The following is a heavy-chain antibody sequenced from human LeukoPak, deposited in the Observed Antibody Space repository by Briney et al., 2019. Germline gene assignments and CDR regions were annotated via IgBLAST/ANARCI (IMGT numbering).Heavy chain of an antibody. D-gene: IGHD6-13*01. CDR1: GFTFSSYA. V-gene: IGHV3-23*01. J-gene: IGHJ4*02. CDR2: ISGSGGST. Sequence: GGSLRLSCAASGFTFSSYAMSWVRHAPGKGLEWVSAISGSGGSTYYADSVKGRFTISRDNSKNTLYLQMNSLRAEDTAVYYCAKGWQQLSSYPFDYWGQGTLVTVSS. CDR3: AKGWQQLSSYPFDY.